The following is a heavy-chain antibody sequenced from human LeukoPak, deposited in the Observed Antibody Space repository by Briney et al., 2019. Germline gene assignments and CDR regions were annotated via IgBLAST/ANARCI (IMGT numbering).Heavy chain of an antibody. D-gene: IGHD3-22*01. Sequence: GASVKGSCKASGDTLNSYAISWLRQAPGQGLEWMGRVIPTFDMTNYAQRFQARVTITADNSTSTAYMELRSLRSEDTAVYYCARSEIDYFDSSGYYYIFDYWGRETRVSVSS. V-gene: IGHV1-69*04. CDR1: GDTLNSYA. CDR3: ARSEIDYFDSSGYYYIFDY. J-gene: IGHJ4*02. CDR2: VIPTFDMT.